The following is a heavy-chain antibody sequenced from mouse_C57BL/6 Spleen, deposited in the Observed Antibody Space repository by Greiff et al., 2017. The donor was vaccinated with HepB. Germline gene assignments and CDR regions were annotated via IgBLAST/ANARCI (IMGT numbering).Heavy chain of an antibody. Sequence: VKLQESGAELVKPGASVKISCKASGYAFSSYWMNWVKQRPGKGLEWIGQIYPGDGDTNYNGKFKGKATLTADKSSSTAYMQLSSLTSEDSAVYFCARGGDYPFDYWGQGTTLTVSS. CDR2: IYPGDGDT. D-gene: IGHD2-4*01. J-gene: IGHJ2*01. V-gene: IGHV1-80*01. CDR1: GYAFSSYW. CDR3: ARGGDYPFDY.